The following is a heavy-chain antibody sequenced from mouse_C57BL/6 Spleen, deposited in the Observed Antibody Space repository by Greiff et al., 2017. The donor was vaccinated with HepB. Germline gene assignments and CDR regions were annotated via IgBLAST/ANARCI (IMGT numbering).Heavy chain of an antibody. CDR2: IHPNSGST. D-gene: IGHD1-1*01. Sequence: QVQLQQPGAELVKPGASVKLSCKASGYTFTSYWMHWVKQRPGQGLEWIGMIHPNSGSTNYNEKFKSKATLTVDKSSSTAYMQPSSLTSEDSAVYSCARSSITTVVATDSWGQGTTLTVSS. CDR3: ARSSITTVVATDS. CDR1: GYTFTSYW. V-gene: IGHV1-64*01. J-gene: IGHJ2*01.